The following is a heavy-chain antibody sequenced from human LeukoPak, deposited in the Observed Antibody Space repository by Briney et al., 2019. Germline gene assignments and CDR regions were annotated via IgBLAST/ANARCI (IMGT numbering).Heavy chain of an antibody. Sequence: GGSLRLSCAASGFTFSSYAMHWVRQAPGKGLEWVAVISYDGSNKYYADSVKGRFTISRDNSKNTLYLQMNSLRAEDTAVYYCARDREVFWSGYYSRGDWFDPWGQGTLVTVSS. CDR3: ARDREVFWSGYYSRGDWFDP. V-gene: IGHV3-30-3*01. CDR2: ISYDGSNK. J-gene: IGHJ5*02. CDR1: GFTFSSYA. D-gene: IGHD3-3*01.